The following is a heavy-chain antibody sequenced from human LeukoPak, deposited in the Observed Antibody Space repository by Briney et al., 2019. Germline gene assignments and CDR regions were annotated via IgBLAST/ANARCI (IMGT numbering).Heavy chain of an antibody. Sequence: GASVKVSCKASGYTFTGYHMHWVRQAPGQGLEWMGWINPNSGGTNYAQKFQGWVTMTRDTSISTAYMELSRLRSDDTAVYYCARGPYYDILTGHPYFDYWGQGTLVTVSS. CDR3: ARGPYYDILTGHPYFDY. CDR1: GYTFTGYH. J-gene: IGHJ4*02. D-gene: IGHD3-9*01. CDR2: INPNSGGT. V-gene: IGHV1-2*04.